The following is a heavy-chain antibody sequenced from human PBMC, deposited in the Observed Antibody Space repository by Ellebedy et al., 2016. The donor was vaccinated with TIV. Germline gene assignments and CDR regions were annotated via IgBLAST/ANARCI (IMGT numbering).Heavy chain of an antibody. CDR2: IKQDGSEK. CDR3: AKDRGLNYYGSGSTYAMDV. V-gene: IGHV3-7*03. J-gene: IGHJ6*02. CDR1: GFTFSMYS. D-gene: IGHD3-10*01. Sequence: GESLKISCSASGFTFSMYSMSWVRQAPGKGLEWVANIKQDGSEKYYVDSVKGRFTISRDNAKNSLYLQMNSLRAEDTAVYYCAKDRGLNYYGSGSTYAMDVWGQGTTVTVSS.